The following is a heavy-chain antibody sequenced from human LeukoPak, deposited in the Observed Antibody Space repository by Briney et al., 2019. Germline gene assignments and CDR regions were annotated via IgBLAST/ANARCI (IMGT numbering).Heavy chain of an antibody. CDR2: ISDSGGST. D-gene: IGHD6-13*01. Sequence: PGGALRLSCAASGFTFSSYAMSGVRQAPGRGLDGVSAISDSGGSTYYADSVKGRFTISRDNSKNTLYLQMNSLRAEDTAVYYCAKDQGYSSSWFDYWGQGTLVTVSS. CDR3: AKDQGYSSSWFDY. CDR1: GFTFSSYA. V-gene: IGHV3-23*01. J-gene: IGHJ4*02.